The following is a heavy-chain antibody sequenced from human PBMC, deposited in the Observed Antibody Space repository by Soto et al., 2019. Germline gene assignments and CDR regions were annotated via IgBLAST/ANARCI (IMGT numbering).Heavy chain of an antibody. D-gene: IGHD3-10*01. CDR1: GGTFSSYT. Sequence: QVQLVQSGAEVKKPGSSVKVSCKASGGTFSSYTISWVRQAPGQGLEWMGRIIPILGIANYAQKFQGRVTITADKSTSTAYMELSSLRSEDTAVYYCARDPEVSRITMVRGAHLHNWFDPWGQGTLVTVSS. J-gene: IGHJ5*02. CDR3: ARDPEVSRITMVRGAHLHNWFDP. CDR2: IIPILGIA. V-gene: IGHV1-69*08.